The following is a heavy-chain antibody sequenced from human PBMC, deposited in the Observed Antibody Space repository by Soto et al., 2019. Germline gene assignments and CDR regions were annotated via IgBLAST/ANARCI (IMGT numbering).Heavy chain of an antibody. V-gene: IGHV4-30-4*08. CDR2: IYYSGST. J-gene: IGHJ6*02. Sequence: SETLSLTCTVSGGSIISGGYYWSLIRQHPGKGLEWIGYIYYSGSTYYNPSLKSRVTISVDTSKNQFSLKLSSVTAADTAVYYCARGEKYYDILTGYYYYGMDVWGQGTTVTVSS. CDR1: GGSIISGGYY. CDR3: ARGEKYYDILTGYYYYGMDV. D-gene: IGHD3-9*01.